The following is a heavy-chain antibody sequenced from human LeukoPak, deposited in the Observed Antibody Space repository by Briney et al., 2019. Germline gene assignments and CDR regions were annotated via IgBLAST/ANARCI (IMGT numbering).Heavy chain of an antibody. J-gene: IGHJ4*02. CDR3: AREDGSQLDY. V-gene: IGHV3-48*03. Sequence: QPGGSLRLSCVTSGFTFSNYEMSWVRQTPGKGLEWVSYISSSGSSTYYADSVKGRFTISRDNAKSSLCLQMDSLRAGDTAVYYCAREDGSQLDYWGRGTLVSVSS. CDR2: ISSSGSST. D-gene: IGHD1-26*01. CDR1: GFTFSNYE.